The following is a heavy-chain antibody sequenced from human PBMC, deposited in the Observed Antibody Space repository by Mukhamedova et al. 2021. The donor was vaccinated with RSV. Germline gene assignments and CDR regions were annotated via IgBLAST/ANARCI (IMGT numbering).Heavy chain of an antibody. CDR3: TRITRTYCSTTRCYAGPFDY. Sequence: GLEWIGSLYYSGTAYYNPSLRSRLTISVDTSKNQFSLNLRSVTAADTAVYYCTRITRTYCSTTRCYAGPFDYWAKGTLVTVSS. J-gene: IGHJ4*02. V-gene: IGHV4-39*07. D-gene: IGHD2-2*01. CDR2: LYYSGTA.